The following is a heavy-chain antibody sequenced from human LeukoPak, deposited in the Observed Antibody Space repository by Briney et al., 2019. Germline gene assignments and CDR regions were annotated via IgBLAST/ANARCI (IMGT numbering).Heavy chain of an antibody. CDR2: INPNSGGT. CDR1: GYTFTGYY. V-gene: IGHV1-2*02. D-gene: IGHD4-17*01. J-gene: IGHJ4*02. CDR3: ARAPADYGDYGHYFDY. Sequence: GASVKVSCKASGYTFTGYYMHWVRQAPGQGLEWMGWINPNSGGTNYAQKFQGRVTMTRDTSISTAYMELSRLRSDDTAVYYRARAPADYGDYGHYFDYWGQGTLVTVSS.